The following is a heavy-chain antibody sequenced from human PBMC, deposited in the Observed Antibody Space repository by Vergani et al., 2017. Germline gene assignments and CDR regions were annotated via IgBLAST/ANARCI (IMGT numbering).Heavy chain of an antibody. CDR3: ARSVVPAVPFDP. D-gene: IGHD2-2*01. Sequence: QVQLQESGPGLVKPSQTLSLTCTVSGASINNDFYYWHWIRQPAGKGLEWIGRIYVSGITDYNSSLQSRVSMSVDTSKNQFSLTLTSVTAADTAVYYCARSVVPAVPFDPWGQGTLVTVSS. V-gene: IGHV4-61*02. J-gene: IGHJ5*02. CDR2: IYVSGIT. CDR1: GASINNDFYY.